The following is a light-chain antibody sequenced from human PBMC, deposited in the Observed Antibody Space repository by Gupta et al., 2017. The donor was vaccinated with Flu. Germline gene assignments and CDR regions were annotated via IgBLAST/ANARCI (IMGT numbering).Light chain of an antibody. J-gene: IGKJ4*01. Sequence: ERATLSCSASQTVDRSSLAWYQQKPGQAPRLLIYGVFSRATGIPDRFSGSGSGTDFTLTISRLEPEDFAVYYCQQYGRSPLTFGGGTKVEIK. CDR3: QQYGRSPLT. CDR1: QTVDRSS. CDR2: GVF. V-gene: IGKV3-20*01.